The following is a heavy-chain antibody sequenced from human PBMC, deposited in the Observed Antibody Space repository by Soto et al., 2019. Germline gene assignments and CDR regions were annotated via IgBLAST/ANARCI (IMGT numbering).Heavy chain of an antibody. J-gene: IGHJ4*02. V-gene: IGHV3-74*01. CDR3: TRGPRSTSTGTGAF. CDR2: INDDGSSA. CDR1: GFTFSMYW. D-gene: IGHD1-1*01. Sequence: GGSLRLSCAASGFTFSMYWMHWVRQVPGKGPEWVSRINDDGSSANYADSVKGRFTISRDNAKNTLYLQMNDLRAEDTAVYYCTRGPRSTSTGTGAFWGQGTLVTVSS.